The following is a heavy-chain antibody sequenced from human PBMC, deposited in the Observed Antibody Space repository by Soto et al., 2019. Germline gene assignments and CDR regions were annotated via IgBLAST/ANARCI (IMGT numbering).Heavy chain of an antibody. V-gene: IGHV4-39*01. J-gene: IGHJ4*02. CDR3: ARQDYGDYIEAFDY. D-gene: IGHD4-17*01. CDR2: IYYSGST. Sequence: QLQLPESGPGLVKPSETLSLTCTVSGGSISSSSYYWGWIRQPPGKGLEWIGSIYYSGSTYYNPSLKSRVTISVDTSKNQFSLKLSSVTAADTAVYYCARQDYGDYIEAFDYWGQGTLVTVSS. CDR1: GGSISSSSYY.